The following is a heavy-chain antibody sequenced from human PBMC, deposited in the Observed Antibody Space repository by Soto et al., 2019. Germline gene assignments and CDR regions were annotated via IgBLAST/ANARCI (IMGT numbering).Heavy chain of an antibody. Sequence: GGSLRLSCAASGFTFSSYEMNWVRQAPGKGLEWVSYISASGSSIYYADSVKGRFTISRDNAKKSLYLQMNGLRADDTAVYYCARESDYDTFDYWGQGTLVTVSS. D-gene: IGHD3-9*01. V-gene: IGHV3-48*03. CDR1: GFTFSSYE. J-gene: IGHJ4*02. CDR2: ISASGSSI. CDR3: ARESDYDTFDY.